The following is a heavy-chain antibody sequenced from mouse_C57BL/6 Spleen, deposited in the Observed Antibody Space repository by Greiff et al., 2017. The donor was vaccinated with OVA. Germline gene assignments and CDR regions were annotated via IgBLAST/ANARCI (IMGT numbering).Heavy chain of an antibody. V-gene: IGHV3-6*01. CDR1: GYSITSGYY. D-gene: IGHD1-1*01. CDR3: ARYYGSSGPMDY. CDR2: ISYDGSN. J-gene: IGHJ4*01. Sequence: ESGPGLVKPSQSLSLTCSVTGYSITSGYYWNWIRQFPGNKLEWMGYISYDGSNNYNPSLKNRISITRDTSKNQFFLKLNSVTTEDTATYYCARYYGSSGPMDYWGQGTSVTVSS.